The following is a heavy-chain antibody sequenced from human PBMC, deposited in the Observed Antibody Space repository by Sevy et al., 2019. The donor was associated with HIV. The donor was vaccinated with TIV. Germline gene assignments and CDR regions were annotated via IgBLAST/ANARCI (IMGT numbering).Heavy chain of an antibody. D-gene: IGHD2-15*01. Sequence: GGSLRLSCAASGFTFSSYNMNWVRQAPGKGLEWVSSIGSSSSYIYYSDSVKGRFTVSRDNAKNSLYLQMNSLRAEDTAVYYCARLVAYCTGGSCFPGYYYGLDVWGQGTTVTVSS. V-gene: IGHV3-21*01. J-gene: IGHJ6*02. CDR2: IGSSSSYI. CDR3: ARLVAYCTGGSCFPGYYYGLDV. CDR1: GFTFSSYN.